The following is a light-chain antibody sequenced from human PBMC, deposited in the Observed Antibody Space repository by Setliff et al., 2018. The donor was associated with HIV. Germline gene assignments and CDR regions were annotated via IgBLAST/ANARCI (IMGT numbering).Light chain of an antibody. Sequence: QSVLTQPASVSGSPGQSITISCTGTSSDVGGYNYVSWYQQHPGKAPKLIIYEVRNRPSGVSSRFSGSKPGNTASLTISGLQTEDEADYYCSSYAITNTLPFGTGTKVTVL. J-gene: IGLJ1*01. V-gene: IGLV2-14*01. CDR3: SSYAITNTLP. CDR2: EVR. CDR1: SSDVGGYNY.